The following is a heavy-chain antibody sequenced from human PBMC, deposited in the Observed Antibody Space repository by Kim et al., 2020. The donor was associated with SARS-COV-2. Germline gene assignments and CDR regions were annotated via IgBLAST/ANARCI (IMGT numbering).Heavy chain of an antibody. CDR2: INHSGST. J-gene: IGHJ6*02. CDR3: ARDLHITGTTKPNYYYGMDV. CDR1: GGSFSGYY. Sequence: SETLSLTCAVYGGSFSGYYWSWIRQPPGKGLEWIGEINHSGSTNYNPSLKSRVTISVDTSKNQFSLKLSSVTAADTAVYYCARDLHITGTTKPNYYYGMDVWGQGTTVTVS. V-gene: IGHV4-34*01. D-gene: IGHD1-20*01.